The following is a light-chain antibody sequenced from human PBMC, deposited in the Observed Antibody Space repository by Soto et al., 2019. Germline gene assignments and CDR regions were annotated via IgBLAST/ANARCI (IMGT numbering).Light chain of an antibody. CDR1: QGIRSA. Sequence: AIQLTQSPSSLSASVGDRVTITCRASQGIRSALGVYQQKPRKVHKHLIYAASTLQSGVPSMFSGSVSGTDFTLTISGLQPEDFAIYYCLLDFSYFWAFGQGAKVDIK. J-gene: IGKJ1*01. V-gene: IGKV1-6*01. CDR2: AAS. CDR3: LLDFSYFWA.